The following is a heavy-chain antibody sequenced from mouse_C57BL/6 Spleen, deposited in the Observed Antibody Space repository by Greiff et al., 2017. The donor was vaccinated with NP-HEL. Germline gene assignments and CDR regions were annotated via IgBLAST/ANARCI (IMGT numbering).Heavy chain of an antibody. CDR3: ARQDYGSGGY. Sequence: VQLQQSGPELVKPGASVKLSCKASGYTFTSYDINWVKQRPGQGLEWIGWIYPRDGSPKYNEKFKGKATLTVDTSSSTAYMELHSLTSEDSAVYCCARQDYGSGGYWGQGTTLTVSS. J-gene: IGHJ2*01. D-gene: IGHD1-1*01. CDR2: IYPRDGSP. CDR1: GYTFTSYD. V-gene: IGHV1-85*01.